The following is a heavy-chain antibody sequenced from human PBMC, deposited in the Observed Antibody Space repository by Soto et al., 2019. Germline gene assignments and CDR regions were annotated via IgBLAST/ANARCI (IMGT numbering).Heavy chain of an antibody. Sequence: EVQLVESGGGLVQPGGSLRLSCAASGFTVSSNYMSWVRQAPGKGLEWVSVIYSGGSTYYADSVKGRFTISRDNSKNTLYLQMNSLRAEDTAVYYCARGVPPLYGASRDFYYYYGMDVWGQGTTVTVSS. CDR3: ARGVPPLYGASRDFYYYYGMDV. V-gene: IGHV3-66*01. CDR2: IYSGGST. CDR1: GFTVSSNY. D-gene: IGHD4-17*01. J-gene: IGHJ6*02.